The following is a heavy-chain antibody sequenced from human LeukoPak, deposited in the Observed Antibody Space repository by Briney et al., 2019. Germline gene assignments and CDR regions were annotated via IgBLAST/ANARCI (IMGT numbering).Heavy chain of an antibody. J-gene: IGHJ5*02. CDR1: GGSISSGGYS. V-gene: IGHV4-30-2*01. Sequence: SETLSLTCAVSGGSISSGGYSWSWIRQPPGKGLEWIGYIYHSGSTYYNPSLKSRVTISVDRSKNQFSLKLSSVTAADTAVYYCARGPFTIFGVVIPKEGWFDPWGQGTLVTVSS. CDR3: ARGPFTIFGVVIPKEGWFDP. D-gene: IGHD3-3*01. CDR2: IYHSGST.